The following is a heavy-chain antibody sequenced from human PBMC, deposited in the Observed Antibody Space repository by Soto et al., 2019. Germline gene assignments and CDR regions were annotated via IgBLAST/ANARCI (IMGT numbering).Heavy chain of an antibody. V-gene: IGHV3-30*18. CDR2: ISYEGSNK. Sequence: QVQLVESGGGVVQPGRSLRLSCATSGFTFSSYAMHWVRQAPGKGLEWVAVISYEGSNKKYADSVKGRFTMSRDNSNNTLYRQMNSLRAEDTAVYYCTKDLRGYYYGSGSYHYGMDVWGQGTTVTVSS. CDR1: GFTFSSYA. CDR3: TKDLRGYYYGSGSYHYGMDV. D-gene: IGHD3-10*01. J-gene: IGHJ6*02.